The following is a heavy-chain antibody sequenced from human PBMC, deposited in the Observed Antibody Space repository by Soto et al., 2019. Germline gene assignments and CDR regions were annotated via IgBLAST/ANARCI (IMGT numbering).Heavy chain of an antibody. V-gene: IGHV4-39*01. CDR1: CGSISSSTCY. D-gene: IGHD3-3*01. CDR3: RAYDFWSGFLDV. Sequence: QLHLQPSGPGLVKPSETLSLTCTVSCGSISSSTCYWGWIRQPPGKGLEWIGSIYYSGSTYYNPSLKSRVTISVDTSKNQFSLKLNSVTAADTAVYYCRAYDFWSGFLDVWGQGTTVTVSS. CDR2: IYYSGST. J-gene: IGHJ6*02.